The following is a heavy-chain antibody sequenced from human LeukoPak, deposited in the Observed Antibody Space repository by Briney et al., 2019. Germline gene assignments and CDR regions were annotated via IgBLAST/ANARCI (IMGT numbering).Heavy chain of an antibody. J-gene: IGHJ4*02. D-gene: IGHD6-19*01. CDR1: RFTFSSYA. CDR2: ISGSGDST. CDR3: ANNLTSGPYSFDY. V-gene: IGHV3-23*01. Sequence: GGSLRLSCAASRFTFSSYAMTWVRQAPGKGLEWVSAISGSGDSTYYADSVKGRFTISRDSSKNTLDLQMNSLRAEDTAVYYCANNLTSGPYSFDYWGQRTLVTVSS.